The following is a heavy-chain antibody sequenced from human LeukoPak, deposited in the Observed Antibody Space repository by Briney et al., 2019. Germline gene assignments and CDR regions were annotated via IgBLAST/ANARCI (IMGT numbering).Heavy chain of an antibody. V-gene: IGHV4-34*01. D-gene: IGHD3-22*01. CDR2: INHSGST. J-gene: IGHJ5*02. CDR1: GGSFSGYY. Sequence: SETLSLTCAVYGGSFSGYYWSWIRQPPGKGLEWIGEINHSGSTNYNPSLKSRVTISVDTSKNQFSLKLSSVTAADTAVYYCARDYYDSSGYPRKNWFDPWGQGTLVTVSS. CDR3: ARDYYDSSGYPRKNWFDP.